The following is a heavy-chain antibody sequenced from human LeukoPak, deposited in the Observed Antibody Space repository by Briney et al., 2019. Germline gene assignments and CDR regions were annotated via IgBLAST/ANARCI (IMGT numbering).Heavy chain of an antibody. CDR2: ISSSSSTI. D-gene: IGHD3-3*01. J-gene: IGHJ5*02. Sequence: GGSLRLSCAASGFTFSSYSMNWVRQAPGKGLEWVSYISSSSSTIYYADSVKGRFTISRDNSKNTLYLQMNSLRAEGTAVYYCARDFAGFWSGYFDPWGQGTLVTVSS. CDR3: ARDFAGFWSGYFDP. V-gene: IGHV3-48*01. CDR1: GFTFSSYS.